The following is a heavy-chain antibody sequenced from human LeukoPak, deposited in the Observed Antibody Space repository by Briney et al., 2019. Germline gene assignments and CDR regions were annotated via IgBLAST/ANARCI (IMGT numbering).Heavy chain of an antibody. CDR2: ISSSSSYI. J-gene: IGHJ6*03. CDR3: AREGFIDYYYYMDV. Sequence: GGSLRLSCAASGFTFSSYWMSWVRQAPGKGLEWVSSISSSSSYIYYADSVKGRFTISRDNAKNSLYLQMNSLRAEDTAVYYCAREGFIDYYYYMDVWGKGTTVTVSS. CDR1: GFTFSSYW. V-gene: IGHV3-21*01.